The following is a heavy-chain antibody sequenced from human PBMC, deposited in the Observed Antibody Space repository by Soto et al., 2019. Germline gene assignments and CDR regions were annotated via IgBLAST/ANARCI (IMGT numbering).Heavy chain of an antibody. D-gene: IGHD3-9*01. Sequence: GGSLRLSCAASGFTFGASNLQWVRQASGKGLEWLGRIGSKGETYATTYAASVKGRFTISRDDSKKTAYLQMNNLESEDTAVYYCSSDDSDWFFIWGRGTLVTVSS. J-gene: IGHJ4*02. CDR2: IGSKGETYAT. V-gene: IGHV3-73*01. CDR1: GFTFGASN. CDR3: SSDDSDWFFI.